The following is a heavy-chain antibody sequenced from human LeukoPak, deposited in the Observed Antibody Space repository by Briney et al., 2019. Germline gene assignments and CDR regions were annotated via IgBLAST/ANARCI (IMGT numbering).Heavy chain of an antibody. CDR3: ARDFLWGSGSR. J-gene: IGHJ4*02. CDR2: ISGSDDGT. Sequence: GGSLRLSCAASGFTFSTYAMSWVRQIPGKGLEWVSAISGSDDGTYYADSVKGRFTISRDNAKNTPFLQMNSLRAEDTAVYYCARDFLWGSGSRWGQGTLVTVSS. CDR1: GFTFSTYA. D-gene: IGHD3-10*01. V-gene: IGHV3-23*01.